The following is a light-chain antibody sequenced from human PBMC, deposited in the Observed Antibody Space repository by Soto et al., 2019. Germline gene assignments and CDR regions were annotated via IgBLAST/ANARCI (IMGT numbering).Light chain of an antibody. J-gene: IGKJ2*01. CDR2: GAS. CDR1: QTVSDN. CDR3: QQYNDWPMYT. V-gene: IGKV3-15*01. Sequence: EIVMTQSPATLSVSPGERATLSFRASQTVSDNLAWYQQKPGQAPRLLIYGASTRATGIPARFSGSGSGTQFTLTISSLQSEDSAVYYCQQYNDWPMYTFGPGTKVDI.